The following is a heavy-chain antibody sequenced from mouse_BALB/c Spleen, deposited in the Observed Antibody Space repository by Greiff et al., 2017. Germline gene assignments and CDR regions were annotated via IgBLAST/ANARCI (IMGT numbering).Heavy chain of an antibody. J-gene: IGHJ4*01. CDR3: ARGGYPYYYAMDY. V-gene: IGHV14-3*02. Sequence: EVKLMESGAELVKPGASVKLSCTASGFDIKDTYMHWVKQRPEQGLEWIGRIDPANGNTKYDPKFQGKATITADTSSNTAYLQLSSLTSEDTAVYYCARGGYPYYYAMDYWGQGTSVTVSS. CDR1: GFDIKDTY. CDR2: IDPANGNT. D-gene: IGHD2-2*01.